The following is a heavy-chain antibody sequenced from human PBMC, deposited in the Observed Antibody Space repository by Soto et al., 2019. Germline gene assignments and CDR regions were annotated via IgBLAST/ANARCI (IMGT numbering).Heavy chain of an antibody. CDR2: IFSNDEK. J-gene: IGHJ5*02. CDR3: ARRPIAVAGTRGGWFDP. Sequence: QVTLKESGPVLVKPTETLTRTCTVSGFSLSNARMGVSWIRQPPGKALEWLAHIFSNDEKSYSTSLKSRLTISKDTSKSQVVLTMTNMDPVDTATYYCARRPIAVAGTRGGWFDPWGQGTLVTVSS. V-gene: IGHV2-26*01. D-gene: IGHD6-19*01. CDR1: GFSLSNARMG.